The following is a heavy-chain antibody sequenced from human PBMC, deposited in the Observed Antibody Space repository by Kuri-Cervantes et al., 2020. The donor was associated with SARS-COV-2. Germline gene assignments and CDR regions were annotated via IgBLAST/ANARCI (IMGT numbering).Heavy chain of an antibody. V-gene: IGHV3-48*01. Sequence: GGSLRLSCAASGFTFSNYGMHWVRQAPGKGLEWVSYISSSSSTIYYADSVKGRFTISRDNAKNSLYLQMNSLRAEDTAVYYCARDGQDFWSGYYLYYMDVWGKGTTVTVSS. CDR1: GFTFSNYG. CDR2: ISSSSSTI. CDR3: ARDGQDFWSGYYLYYMDV. D-gene: IGHD3-3*01. J-gene: IGHJ6*03.